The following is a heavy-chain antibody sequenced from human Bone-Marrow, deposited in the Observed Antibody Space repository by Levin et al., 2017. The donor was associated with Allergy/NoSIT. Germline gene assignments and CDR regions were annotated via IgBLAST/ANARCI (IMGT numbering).Heavy chain of an antibody. CDR2: IYHSGDT. CDR1: GGSMRSGISH. CDR3: ARGGRPGMATRN. D-gene: IGHD5-24*01. Sequence: SQTLSLTCTVSGGSMRSGISHWSWVRQPPGKGLEWLAYIYHSGDTSYNPSFKSRVTISVDTSKNQFSPELTSLTAAHTAIYFCARGGRPGMATRNWGQGTLVSVS. J-gene: IGHJ4*02. V-gene: IGHV4-61*01.